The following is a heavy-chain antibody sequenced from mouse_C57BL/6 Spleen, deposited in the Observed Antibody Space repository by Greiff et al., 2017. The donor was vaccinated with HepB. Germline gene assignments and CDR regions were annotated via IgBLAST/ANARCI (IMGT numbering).Heavy chain of an antibody. CDR3: VRGLRWEGYFDV. D-gene: IGHD2-10*01. CDR1: GFSFNTYA. CDR2: IRSKSNNYAT. J-gene: IGHJ1*03. Sequence: EVKLMESGGGLVQPKGSLKLSCAASGFSFNTYAMNWVRQAPGKGLEWVARIRSKSNNYATYYADSVKDRFTISRDDSESMLYLQMNNLKTEDTAMDYCVRGLRWEGYFDVWGTGTTVTVSS. V-gene: IGHV10-1*01.